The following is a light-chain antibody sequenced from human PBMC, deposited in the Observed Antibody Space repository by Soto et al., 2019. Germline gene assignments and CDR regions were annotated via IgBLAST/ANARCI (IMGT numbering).Light chain of an antibody. V-gene: IGKV3-11*01. J-gene: IGKJ2*01. Sequence: EIVLTQSPATLSLSPGERATLSFRASQSVGSYLAWYQHKPGQAPRLLIYGASNRATDIPGRFSGRGSGTDFTLTISSLESGASAVYYCQQRDKWPRTFGQGTKLEIK. CDR2: GAS. CDR3: QQRDKWPRT. CDR1: QSVGSY.